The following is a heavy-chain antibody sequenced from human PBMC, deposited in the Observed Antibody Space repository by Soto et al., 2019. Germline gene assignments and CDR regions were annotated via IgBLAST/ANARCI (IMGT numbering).Heavy chain of an antibody. CDR2: ISGSGGDT. J-gene: IGHJ4*02. Sequence: TGGSLRLSCSASGFTFSSYAMSWVRQAPGKGLEWVSAISGSGGDTYYADSVKGRFTISRDSSKNTLYLHMNSLRAEDTAVYYCAKAPGRSNWFLFDYWGQGSLVTVSS. V-gene: IGHV3-23*01. CDR3: AKAPGRSNWFLFDY. D-gene: IGHD6-13*01. CDR1: GFTFSSYA.